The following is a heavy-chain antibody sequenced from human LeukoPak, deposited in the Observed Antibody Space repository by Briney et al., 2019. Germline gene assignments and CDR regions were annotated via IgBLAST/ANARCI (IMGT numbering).Heavy chain of an antibody. V-gene: IGHV1-18*01. CDR2: ISASNINT. CDR1: GGTFSSYA. J-gene: IGHJ4*02. CDR3: ARGELSFDY. D-gene: IGHD1-7*01. Sequence: ASVKVSCKASGGTFSSYAISWVRQAPGQGLEWMGWISASNINTHYAQRLQGRVTMTTDTSTSTAYMELRSLRSDDTAVYYCARGELSFDYWGQGTLVTVSS.